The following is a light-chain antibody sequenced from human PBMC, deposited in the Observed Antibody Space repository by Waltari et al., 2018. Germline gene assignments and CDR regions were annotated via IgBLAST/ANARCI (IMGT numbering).Light chain of an antibody. CDR1: ALPKQY. J-gene: IGLJ2*01. CDR2: QDT. V-gene: IGLV3-25*03. Sequence: SYELTRPPSVSVSPGQTATITCSGDALPKQYAYWYQQKPGQAPLLLIYQDTNRPSKIPDRFSGSSSGTTVTLTISGVQAEDEADYYCQSADSSGTYVVFGGGTKLTVL. CDR3: QSADSSGTYVV.